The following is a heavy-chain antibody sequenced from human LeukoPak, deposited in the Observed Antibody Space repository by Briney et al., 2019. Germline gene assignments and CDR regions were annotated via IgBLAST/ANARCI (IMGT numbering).Heavy chain of an antibody. D-gene: IGHD2-2*01. CDR1: GGTFSSYA. V-gene: IGHV1-69*01. CDR3: ARESGGGSTSCYDRCYYGMDV. CDR2: IIPIFGTA. Sequence: ASVTVSCKASGGTFSSYAISWVRQAPGQGLEWMGGIIPIFGTANYAQKFQGRVTITADESTSTAYMELSSLRSEDTAVYYCARESGGGSTSCYDRCYYGMDVWGQGTTVTVSS. J-gene: IGHJ6*02.